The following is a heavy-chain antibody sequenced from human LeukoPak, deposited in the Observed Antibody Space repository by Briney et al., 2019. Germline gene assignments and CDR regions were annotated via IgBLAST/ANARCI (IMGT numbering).Heavy chain of an antibody. CDR1: GFTVSSNY. CDR3: ARDAIAAAGPDTYYYIDV. CDR2: IYSGGST. J-gene: IGHJ6*03. V-gene: IGHV3-53*01. D-gene: IGHD6-13*01. Sequence: GGSLRLSCAASGFTVSSNYMSWVRQAPGKGLEWVSVIYSGGSTYYADSVKGRFTISRDNSKNTLFLQMNSLRAEDTAVYYCARDAIAAAGPDTYYYIDVWLKGTTVTLSS.